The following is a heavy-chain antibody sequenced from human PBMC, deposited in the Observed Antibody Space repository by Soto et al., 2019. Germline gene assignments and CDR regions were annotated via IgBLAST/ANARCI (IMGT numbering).Heavy chain of an antibody. J-gene: IGHJ1*01. CDR1: GGTFSSYA. D-gene: IGHD6-13*01. V-gene: IGHV1-69*12. CDR3: ARGAGIAAAGTVEYFQH. CDR2: IIPIFGTA. Sequence: QVQLVQSGAEVKKPGSSVKVSCKASGGTFSSYAISWVRQAPGQGLEWMGGIIPIFGTANYAQKFQGRVTITADEATSTAYMELSSLSSEDTAVYYCARGAGIAAAGTVEYFQHWGQGTLVTVSS.